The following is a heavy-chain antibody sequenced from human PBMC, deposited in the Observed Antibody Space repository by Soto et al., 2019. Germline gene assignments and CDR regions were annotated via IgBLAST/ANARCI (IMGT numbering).Heavy chain of an antibody. CDR2: IIPIFGTA. CDR1: GGTFSSYA. V-gene: IGHV1-69*12. J-gene: IGHJ4*02. D-gene: IGHD5-12*01. Sequence: QVQLVQSGAEVKKPGSSVKVSCKASGGTFSSYAISWVRQAPGQGLEWMGGIIPIFGTANYAQKFQGRGTITADQSTGTAYMERRSRRFEDTAVYYGARGMATIRGGQSFDYWGQGTLVTVSS. CDR3: ARGMATIRGGQSFDY.